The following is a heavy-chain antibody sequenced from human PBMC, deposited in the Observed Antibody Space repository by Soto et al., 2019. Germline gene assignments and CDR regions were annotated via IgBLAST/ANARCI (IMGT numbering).Heavy chain of an antibody. CDR3: ARDRQELTVDDAFDI. Sequence: SETLSLTCTVSGGSISSYYWSWIRQPPGKGLEWIGYIYYSGSTNYNPSLKSRVTISVDTSENQFSLKLSSVTAADTAVYYCARDRQELTVDDAFDIWGQGTMVTVSS. CDR2: IYYSGST. CDR1: GGSISSYY. J-gene: IGHJ3*02. V-gene: IGHV4-59*01. D-gene: IGHD7-27*01.